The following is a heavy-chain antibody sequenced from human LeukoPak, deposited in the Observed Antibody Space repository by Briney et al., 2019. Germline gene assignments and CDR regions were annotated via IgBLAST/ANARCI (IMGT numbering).Heavy chain of an antibody. CDR1: GGSISSYY. Sequence: KASETLSLTCTVSGGSISSYYWSWIRQPPGKGLEWIGYIYYSGSTNYNPSLKSRVTISGDTSKNQFSLKLSSVTAEETAVYYCARGYCSSTSCWAPDNYYYYYGMDVWGQGTTVTVSS. D-gene: IGHD2-2*01. CDR2: IYYSGST. V-gene: IGHV4-59*08. CDR3: ARGYCSSTSCWAPDNYYYYYGMDV. J-gene: IGHJ6*02.